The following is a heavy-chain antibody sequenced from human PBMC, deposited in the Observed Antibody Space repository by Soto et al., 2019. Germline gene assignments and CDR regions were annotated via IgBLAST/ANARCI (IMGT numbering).Heavy chain of an antibody. CDR1: GFTFSSYS. J-gene: IGHJ5*02. V-gene: IGHV3-48*01. CDR3: AKDYSSSWYGRFDP. D-gene: IGHD6-13*01. CDR2: ISSSSSTI. Sequence: GGSLRLSCAASGFTFSSYSMNWVRQAPGKGLEWVSYISSSSSTIYYADSVKGRFTISRDNSKNSLYLQMNSLRVEDTAVYYCAKDYSSSWYGRFDPWGQGTQVTVSS.